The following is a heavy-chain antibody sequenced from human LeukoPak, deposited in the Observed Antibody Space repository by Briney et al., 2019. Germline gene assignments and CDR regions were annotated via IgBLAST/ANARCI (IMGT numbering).Heavy chain of an antibody. V-gene: IGHV3-11*01. J-gene: IGHJ2*01. Sequence: PGGSMRLSCAASGFTFSDYYMSWIRQAPGKGLEWISYISSSGSNIYYADSLKGRFTISRDNAKSSLYLQMNSLRAEDTAVYYCARIGILLSIEYWYFDLWGRGTLLTVSS. CDR2: ISSSGSNI. CDR1: GFTFSDYY. CDR3: ARIGILLSIEYWYFDL. D-gene: IGHD1-26*01.